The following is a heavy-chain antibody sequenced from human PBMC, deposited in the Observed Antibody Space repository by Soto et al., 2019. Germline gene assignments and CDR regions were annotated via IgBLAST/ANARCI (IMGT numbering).Heavy chain of an antibody. V-gene: IGHV3-53*01. CDR3: ARAPILVGETTYENYFDY. CDR1: GFTVSSNY. D-gene: IGHD2-21*01. CDR2: IYSGGST. Sequence: GGSLRLSCAASGFTVSSNYMSWVRQAPGKGLEWVSVIYSGGSTYYADSVKGRFTISRDNSKNTLYLQMNSLRAEDTAVYYCARAPILVGETTYENYFDYWGQGTLVTVSS. J-gene: IGHJ4*02.